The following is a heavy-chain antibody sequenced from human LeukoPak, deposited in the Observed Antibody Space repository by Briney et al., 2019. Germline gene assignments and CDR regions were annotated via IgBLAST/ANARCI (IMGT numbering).Heavy chain of an antibody. Sequence: GGSLRLSCAASGFTFSSYAMSWVRQAPGKGLEWVAVISYDGSNKYYADSVRGRFTISRDNSKNTLYLQMNSLRAEDTAVYYCAKQEYSSSSGGGFVYWGQGTLVTVSS. CDR1: GFTFSSYA. D-gene: IGHD6-6*01. J-gene: IGHJ4*02. CDR2: ISYDGSNK. V-gene: IGHV3-30*18. CDR3: AKQEYSSSSGGGFVY.